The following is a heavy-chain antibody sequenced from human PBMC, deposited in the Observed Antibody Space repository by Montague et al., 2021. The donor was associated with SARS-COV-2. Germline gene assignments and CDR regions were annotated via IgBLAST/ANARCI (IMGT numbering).Heavy chain of an antibody. CDR2: IHSSGST. D-gene: IGHD6-19*01. Sequence: SETLSLTCSVSGTSINTHYWAWIRQPPGKGLELIAYIHSSGSTNYKPSLQSRVNISMDMSKNQFSLKLSSVTAADTAVYYCARDIAVAGLFDYWGQGTLVTVSS. CDR3: ARDIAVAGLFDY. V-gene: IGHV4-4*09. CDR1: GTSINTHY. J-gene: IGHJ4*02.